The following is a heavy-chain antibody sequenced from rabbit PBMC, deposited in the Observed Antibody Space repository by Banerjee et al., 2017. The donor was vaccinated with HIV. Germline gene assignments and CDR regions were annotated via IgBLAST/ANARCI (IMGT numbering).Heavy chain of an antibody. Sequence: QEQVLESGGGLVKPEGSLKLSCTASGFSFSSSDYMCWVRQAPGKGLEWISCIAGSSSDFTYSATWAKGRFTISKTSSTTVTLQMTSVTAADTATYFCARDAAGREDFNLWGPGTLVTVS. J-gene: IGHJ4*01. CDR1: GFSFSSSDY. D-gene: IGHD4-2*01. V-gene: IGHV1S45*01. CDR2: IAGSSSDFT. CDR3: ARDAAGREDFNL.